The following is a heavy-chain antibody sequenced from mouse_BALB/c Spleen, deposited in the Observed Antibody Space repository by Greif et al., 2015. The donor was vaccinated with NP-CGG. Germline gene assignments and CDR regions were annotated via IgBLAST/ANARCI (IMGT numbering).Heavy chain of an antibody. V-gene: IGHV1-69*02. CDR2: IDPSDSET. J-gene: IGHJ2*01. D-gene: IGHD2-1*01. Sequence: QVQLQQSGAELVKPGAPVKLSCRASGYTFTSYWMNWVKLRPGRGLEWIGRIDPSDSETHYNQKFKDKATLTVDKSSSTAYIQLSSLTSEDSAVCYCASGGNYDYFDYWGQGTTLTVSS. CDR1: GYTFTSYW. CDR3: ASGGNYDYFDY.